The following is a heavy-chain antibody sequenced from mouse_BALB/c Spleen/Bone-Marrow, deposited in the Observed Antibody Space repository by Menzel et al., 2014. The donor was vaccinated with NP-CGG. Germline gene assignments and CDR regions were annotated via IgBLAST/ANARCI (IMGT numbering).Heavy chain of an antibody. J-gene: IGHJ3*01. Sequence: VQLQQSGAELVKPGASVKLSCTASGFNIKDTYILWVKQRPEQGLEWIGRIDPANGNTKYGPKFQGKATITADTSSNTAYLQLSSLTSEDTAVYSCARGKGIYLGVAYWGQGTLVTVSA. D-gene: IGHD2-1*01. CDR3: ARGKGIYLGVAY. CDR2: IDPANGNT. V-gene: IGHV14-3*02. CDR1: GFNIKDTY.